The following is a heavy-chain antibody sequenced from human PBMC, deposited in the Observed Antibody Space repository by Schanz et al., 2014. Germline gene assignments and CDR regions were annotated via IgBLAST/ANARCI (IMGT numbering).Heavy chain of an antibody. V-gene: IGHV3-23*01. CDR3: ARGGSGSHYHLDY. J-gene: IGHJ4*02. CDR2: IGTSGGT. CDR1: GFTFSSYV. D-gene: IGHD1-26*01. Sequence: VHLLESGGGLVEPGGSLRLSCAASGFTFSSYVMSWVRQAPGKGLEWVSTIGTSGGTNYAESVKGRFTISRDNSKNTLYLQMNSLRAEDTGLDFCARGGSGSHYHLDYWGQGTLVTVSS.